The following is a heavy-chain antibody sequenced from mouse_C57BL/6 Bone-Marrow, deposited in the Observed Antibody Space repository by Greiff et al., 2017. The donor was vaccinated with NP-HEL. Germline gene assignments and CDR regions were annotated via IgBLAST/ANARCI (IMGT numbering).Heavy chain of an antibody. D-gene: IGHD1-1*01. CDR1: GYTFTNYW. CDR3: ARRRDTTWYFDV. CDR2: IYPGGGYT. V-gene: IGHV1-63*01. J-gene: IGHJ1*03. Sequence: QVQLQQSGAELVRPGTSVKMSCKASGYTFTNYWIGWAKQRPGHGLEWIGDIYPGGGYTNYHEKFKGKATLTADKSSSTAYMQFSSLTSEDSAIYYCARRRDTTWYFDVWGTGTTVTVSS.